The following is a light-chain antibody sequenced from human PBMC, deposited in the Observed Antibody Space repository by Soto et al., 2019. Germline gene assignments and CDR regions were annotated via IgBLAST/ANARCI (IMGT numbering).Light chain of an antibody. V-gene: IGKV3-20*01. J-gene: IGKJ4*01. CDR2: GAS. CDR3: QQYGSSRT. Sequence: IVLTQSPGTLSLSPGERATLSCRASQSVSSSYLAWYQQKPGQAPRLLIYGASRRATGIPDRFSGSGSGTDFTLTISRLEPEDFAVYYCQQYGSSRTFGGGTKVEIK. CDR1: QSVSSSY.